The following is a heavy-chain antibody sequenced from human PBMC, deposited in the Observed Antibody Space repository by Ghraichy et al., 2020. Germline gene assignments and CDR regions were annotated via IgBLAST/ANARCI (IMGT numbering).Heavy chain of an antibody. CDR3: ARDRRPNSGHVDYFDS. D-gene: IGHD5-12*01. V-gene: IGHV1-8*01. CDR1: GYAFTTYD. Sequence: VKVSCKASGYAFTTYDINWIRQATGQGPEWMGWMNPSSGNTGSAQKFHGRLTMTRDTSTNTAYMELSSLTSEDTATYYCARDRRPNSGHVDYFDSWGQGTLVTVSS. CDR2: MNPSSGNT. J-gene: IGHJ4*02.